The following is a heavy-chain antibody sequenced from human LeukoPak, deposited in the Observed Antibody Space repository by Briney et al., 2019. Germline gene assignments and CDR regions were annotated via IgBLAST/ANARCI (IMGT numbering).Heavy chain of an antibody. Sequence: SETLSLTCAVSGGSISSSNWWSWVRQPPGKGLEWIGEIYHSGSTNYNPSLKSRVTMSVDKSKNQFSLKLSSVTAADTAVYYCASLKDYGGKYYFDYWGQGTLVTVSS. CDR1: GGSISSSNW. V-gene: IGHV4-4*02. CDR2: IYHSGST. J-gene: IGHJ4*02. CDR3: ASLKDYGGKYYFDY. D-gene: IGHD4-23*01.